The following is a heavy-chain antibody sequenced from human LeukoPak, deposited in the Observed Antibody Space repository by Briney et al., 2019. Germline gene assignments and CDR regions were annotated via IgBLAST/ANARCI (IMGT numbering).Heavy chain of an antibody. J-gene: IGHJ4*02. CDR1: GGSISSYY. Sequence: PSETLSLTCTVSGGSISSYYWSWIRQPPGKGLEWIGYIYYSGSTNYNPSLKSRVTISVDTSKNQFSLKLSSVTAADTAVYYCARTYYYASSGYSFDYWGQGTLVTVSS. CDR3: ARTYYYASSGYSFDY. V-gene: IGHV4-59*01. D-gene: IGHD3-22*01. CDR2: IYYSGST.